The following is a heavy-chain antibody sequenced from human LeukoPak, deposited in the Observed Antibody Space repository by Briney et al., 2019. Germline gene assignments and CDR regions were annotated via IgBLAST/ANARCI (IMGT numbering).Heavy chain of an antibody. CDR2: IYYRGST. CDR1: GGSINSGTFY. V-gene: IGHV4-61*01. CDR3: ARGDYRSSYYYYGMDV. D-gene: IGHD4-11*01. J-gene: IGHJ6*02. Sequence: PSETLSLTCTVSGGSINSGTFYWGWIRQPPGKGLEWIGYIYYRGSTTFNPSLKSRVTISVDASKKQFSLKLSSVTAADTAVYYCARGDYRSSYYYYGMDVWGQGTTVTVSS.